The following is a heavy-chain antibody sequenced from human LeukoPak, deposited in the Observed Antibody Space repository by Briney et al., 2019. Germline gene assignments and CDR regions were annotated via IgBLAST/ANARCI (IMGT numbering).Heavy chain of an antibody. CDR3: AREGGIYCSGGSCYSSNGYYGGLNF. CDR2: ISTYNGHT. D-gene: IGHD2-15*01. V-gene: IGHV1-18*01. J-gene: IGHJ4*02. Sequence: ASVKVSCKASGYTFTSYGITWVRQAPGQGLEWMGWISTYNGHTNYAQKLQGRVTLTTDTSTSTAYMELRSLKSDDTAMYYCAREGGIYCSGGSCYSSNGYYGGLNFWGQGTLVTVSS. CDR1: GYTFTSYG.